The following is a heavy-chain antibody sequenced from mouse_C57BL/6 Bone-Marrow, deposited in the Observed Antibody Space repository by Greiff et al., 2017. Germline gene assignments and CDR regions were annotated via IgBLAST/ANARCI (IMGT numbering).Heavy chain of an antibody. CDR2: IYPRSGNT. CDR3: ARDYYYCYYYAMDY. D-gene: IGHD1-1*01. J-gene: IGHJ4*01. V-gene: IGHV1-81*01. CDR1: GYTFTSYG. Sequence: QVQLQQSGAELARPGASVKLSCKASGYTFTSYGISWVKQRTGQGLEWIGEIYPRSGNTYYNEKFKGKATLTADKSSSTAYMELRSLTSEDSAVYFCARDYYYCYYYAMDYWGQGTSVTVSA.